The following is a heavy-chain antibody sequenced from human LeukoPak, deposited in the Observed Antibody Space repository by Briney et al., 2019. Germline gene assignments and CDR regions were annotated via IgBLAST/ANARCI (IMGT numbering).Heavy chain of an antibody. Sequence: GGSLRLSCAASGFTFDDYAMRWVRQAPGKGLEWVSGISWNSGSIGYADSVKGRFTISRDNAKNSLYLEMNSLRAEDTALYYCAKGGAVTSNLFDFWGQGTLVTVSS. J-gene: IGHJ4*02. D-gene: IGHD4-17*01. CDR1: GFTFDDYA. CDR3: AKGGAVTSNLFDF. V-gene: IGHV3-9*01. CDR2: ISWNSGSI.